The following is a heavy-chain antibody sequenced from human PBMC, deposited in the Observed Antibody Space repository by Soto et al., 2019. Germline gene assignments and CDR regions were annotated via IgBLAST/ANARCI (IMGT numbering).Heavy chain of an antibody. J-gene: IGHJ4*02. CDR2: ISYDGSNK. D-gene: IGHD1-26*01. V-gene: IGHV3-30-3*01. CDR1: GFTFSGYG. CDR3: ARDRGGNYLFDY. Sequence: QVQLVESGGGVVQPGRSLRLSCAASGFTFSGYGIHWVRQAPGKGLEWVAVISYDGSNKYYADSVKGRFTITRDNSNNTLYLQMNSLGTEDTAVYYCARDRGGNYLFDYWGQGTLVIVSS.